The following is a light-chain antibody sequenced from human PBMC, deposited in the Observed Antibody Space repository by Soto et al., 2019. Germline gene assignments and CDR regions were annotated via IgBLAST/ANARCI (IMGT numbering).Light chain of an antibody. CDR1: QDISNY. V-gene: IGKV1-39*01. J-gene: IGKJ2*01. CDR2: DAS. Sequence: DIQMTQSPSSLSASVGDRVTITCQASQDISNYLNWYQQKPGKAPKLLIYDASNLETGVPSRFSGSGSGTDFTLTISSLQHEDFATYYCQQTYSTPFTFGQGTKVDIK. CDR3: QQTYSTPFT.